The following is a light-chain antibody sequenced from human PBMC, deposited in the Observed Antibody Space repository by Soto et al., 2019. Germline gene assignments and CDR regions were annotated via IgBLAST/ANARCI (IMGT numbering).Light chain of an antibody. CDR1: QAVFSNF. V-gene: IGKV3-20*01. Sequence: EIVLMQSPGTLSLSPGERATLSCRASQAVFSNFLAWYQQKSGQAPRLLIYGASSRATGIPDRFSGFGSGTDFTLTISRLEPEDFAVYYCQQYGYSLSFGGGTKVEIK. J-gene: IGKJ4*01. CDR3: QQYGYSLS. CDR2: GAS.